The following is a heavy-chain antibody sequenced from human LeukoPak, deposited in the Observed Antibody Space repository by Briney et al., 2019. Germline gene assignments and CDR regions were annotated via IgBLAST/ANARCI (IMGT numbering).Heavy chain of an antibody. J-gene: IGHJ5*02. Sequence: PSETLSLTCTVSGGSISSGGYYWSWIRQPPGKGLEWIGYIYHSGSTYCNPSLKSRVTISVDRSKNQFSLKLSSVTAADTAVYYCARVTNCSSTSCLNWFDPWGQGTLVTVSS. D-gene: IGHD2-2*01. CDR2: IYHSGST. V-gene: IGHV4-30-2*01. CDR1: GGSISSGGYY. CDR3: ARVTNCSSTSCLNWFDP.